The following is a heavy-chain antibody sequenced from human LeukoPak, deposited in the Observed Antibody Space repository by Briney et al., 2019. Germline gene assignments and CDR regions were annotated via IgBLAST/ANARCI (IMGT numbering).Heavy chain of an antibody. CDR1: GGSISSYY. Sequence: PSETLSLTCTVSGGSISSYYWSWIRQPPGKGLEWIGYIYYSGSTNYNPSLKSRVTISVDTSKNQFSLKLSSVTAADTAVYYCARGIYRSLDVWGQGTTVTVSS. V-gene: IGHV4-59*01. D-gene: IGHD5-12*01. CDR3: ARGIYRSLDV. CDR2: IYYSGST. J-gene: IGHJ6*02.